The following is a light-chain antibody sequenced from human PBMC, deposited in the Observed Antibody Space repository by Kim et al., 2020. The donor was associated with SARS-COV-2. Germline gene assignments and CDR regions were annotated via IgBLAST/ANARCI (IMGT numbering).Light chain of an antibody. Sequence: ATINCKSSQSVLYSVNNKSYLAWFQQKPGQPPKLLIYWASTRESGVPDRFSGSGSGTDFTLTISSLQAEDMAVYYCQQYHSGPRTFGQGTKVDIK. CDR3: QQYHSGPRT. CDR2: WAS. J-gene: IGKJ1*01. V-gene: IGKV4-1*01. CDR1: QSVLYSVNNKSY.